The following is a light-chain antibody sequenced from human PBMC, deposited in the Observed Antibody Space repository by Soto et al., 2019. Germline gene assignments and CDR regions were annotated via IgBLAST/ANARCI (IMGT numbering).Light chain of an antibody. J-gene: IGLJ2*01. V-gene: IGLV1-47*01. CDR2: RNN. CDR3: AAWDDSLSGPV. Sequence: QSVLTQPPSASGTHGQRVTISCSGSGSNIGSNYVYWYQQLPGTAPKLLIYRNNQRPSGVPDRFSGSKSGTSASLAISGLRSEDEADYYCAAWDDSLSGPVFGGGTKLTVL. CDR1: GSNIGSNY.